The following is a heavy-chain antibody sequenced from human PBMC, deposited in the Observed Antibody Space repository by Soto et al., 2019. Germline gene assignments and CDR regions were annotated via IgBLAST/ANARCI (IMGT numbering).Heavy chain of an antibody. Sequence: ASVKVSCKASGYIFTSYGISWVRQAPGQGLEWMGWISAYNGNTNYAQKLQGRVTMTTDTSTSTAYMELRSLRSDDTAVYYCARDGRYVVVTATGFDYWGQGTLVTVSS. CDR1: GYIFTSYG. CDR2: ISAYNGNT. J-gene: IGHJ4*02. D-gene: IGHD2-21*02. CDR3: ARDGRYVVVTATGFDY. V-gene: IGHV1-18*01.